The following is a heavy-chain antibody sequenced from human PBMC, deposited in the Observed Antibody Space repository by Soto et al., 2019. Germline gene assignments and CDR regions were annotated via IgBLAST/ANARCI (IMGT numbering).Heavy chain of an antibody. J-gene: IGHJ4*02. V-gene: IGHV5-51*01. D-gene: IGHD5-12*01. CDR1: GYTFTNYW. CDR2: LYPGDSDT. Sequence: PGESLKISCEGSGYTFTNYWIGWVRQMPGKGLERMGILYPGDSDTRYSPSFHGQVTISADKSISTAYLQWSSLQASDTAMYYCARVTMPGGGLHYFAYWGQGSLVTVSS. CDR3: ARVTMPGGGLHYFAY.